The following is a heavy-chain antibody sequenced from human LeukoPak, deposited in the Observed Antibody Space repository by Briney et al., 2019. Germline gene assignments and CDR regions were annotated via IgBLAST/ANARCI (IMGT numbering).Heavy chain of an antibody. D-gene: IGHD4-4*01. CDR1: GFNVSSNY. J-gene: IGHJ4*02. CDR2: IYSGEKT. CDR3: ARGSKRRKPTVTTWTEDKYYFDY. Sequence: GGSLRLSCAASGFNVSSNYMSWVRQAPGKGLEWVSVIYSGEKTQYADSVKGRFTISRHNSKNTLYLQMNSLRPEDTAVYYCARGSKRRKPTVTTWTEDKYYFDYWGQGTLVTVSS. V-gene: IGHV3-53*04.